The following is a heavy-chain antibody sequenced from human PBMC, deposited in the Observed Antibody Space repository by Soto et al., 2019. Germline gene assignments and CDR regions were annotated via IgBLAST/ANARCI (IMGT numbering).Heavy chain of an antibody. Sequence: SETLSLTCTVSGGSITSSSYYWGWIRQPPGKGLEWIGSIFYSGSTYYNPSLKSRVTISVDTFKNQFSLKLSSVTAADTAVYYCARDSSGYYYARFDYWGKGSLVTVSS. CDR1: GGSITSSSYY. CDR2: IFYSGST. D-gene: IGHD3-22*01. CDR3: ARDSSGYYYARFDY. V-gene: IGHV4-39*02. J-gene: IGHJ4*02.